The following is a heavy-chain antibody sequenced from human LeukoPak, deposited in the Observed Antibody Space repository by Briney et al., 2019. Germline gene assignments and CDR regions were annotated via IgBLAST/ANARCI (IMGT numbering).Heavy chain of an antibody. V-gene: IGHV3-15*01. D-gene: IGHD2-2*01. CDR1: GFTFSNAW. CDR3: TTDRDCSSTSCCPGY. CDR2: IKSKTDGGTT. Sequence: GGSLRLSCAASGFTFSNAWMSWVRQAPGKGLEWVGRIKSKTDGGTTDYAAPVKGRFTISRDDSKNTLYLQMNSLKTEDTAVYYCTTDRDCSSTSCCPGYWGQGTLVTVSS. J-gene: IGHJ4*02.